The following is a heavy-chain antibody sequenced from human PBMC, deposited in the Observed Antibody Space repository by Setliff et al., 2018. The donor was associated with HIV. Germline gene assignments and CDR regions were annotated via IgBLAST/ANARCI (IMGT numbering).Heavy chain of an antibody. CDR2: MNPKTGNT. V-gene: IGHV1-8*03. D-gene: IGHD6-13*01. J-gene: IGHJ6*03. CDR3: ARIAVGGSHGPDYHMDV. Sequence: ASVKVSCKASGYTFNNFDINWVRQTAGQGLEWVGWMNPKTGNTGYAHRFQGRVSITRSTSTGTAYMELTGLKPENTAAYFCARIAVGGSHGPDYHMDVWGGGTMVTVSS. CDR1: GYTFNNFD.